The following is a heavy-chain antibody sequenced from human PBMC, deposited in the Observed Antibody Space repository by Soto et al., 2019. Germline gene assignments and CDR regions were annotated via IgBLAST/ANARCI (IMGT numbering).Heavy chain of an antibody. CDR3: SRDPTIFGVVHDAFDI. V-gene: IGHV4-30-4*01. CDR2: IYYSGST. J-gene: IGHJ3*02. D-gene: IGHD3-3*01. Sequence: SETLSLTCTVSGGSISSGDYYWSWIRQPPGKGLEWIGYIYYSGSTYYNPSLKSRVTISVDTSKNQFSLKLSSVTAADTAVYYCSRDPTIFGVVHDAFDIWGQGTMVTVSS. CDR1: GGSISSGDYY.